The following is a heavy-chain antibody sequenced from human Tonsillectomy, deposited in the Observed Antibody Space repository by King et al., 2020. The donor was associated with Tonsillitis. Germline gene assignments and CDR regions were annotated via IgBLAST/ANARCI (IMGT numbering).Heavy chain of an antibody. CDR2: TYYRSKWYN. CDR1: GDSVSSNSAA. D-gene: IGHD3-22*01. Sequence: VQLQQSGPGLVKPSQTLSLTCAISGDSVSSNSAAWNWIRQSPSRGLEWLGRTYYRSKWYNDYAVSVKSRITINPDTSKNQFSLQLNSVTPEDKAVYYCARDPRYYDSSGYYWFDPWGQGTLVTVSS. CDR3: ARDPRYYDSSGYYWFDP. J-gene: IGHJ5*02. V-gene: IGHV6-1*01.